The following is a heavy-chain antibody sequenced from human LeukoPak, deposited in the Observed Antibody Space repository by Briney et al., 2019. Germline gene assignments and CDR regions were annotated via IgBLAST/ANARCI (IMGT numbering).Heavy chain of an antibody. Sequence: GGSLRLSCAASGFTFSSYWMHWVRQAPGKGLVWVSRISTDGSSTSYADFVKGRFTISRDNAKNTLFLQMNSLRAEDTAVYYCARVRYCSGGSCYGNWYDPWGQGTLVTVSS. V-gene: IGHV3-74*01. J-gene: IGHJ5*02. CDR3: ARVRYCSGGSCYGNWYDP. D-gene: IGHD2-15*01. CDR1: GFTFSSYW. CDR2: ISTDGSST.